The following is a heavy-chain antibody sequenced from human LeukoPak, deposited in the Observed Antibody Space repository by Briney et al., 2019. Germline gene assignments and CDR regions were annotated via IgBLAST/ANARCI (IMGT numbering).Heavy chain of an antibody. J-gene: IGHJ3*02. CDR1: GYTFTSYG. CDR2: ISAYNGNT. Sequence: PAASVKVSCKASGYTFTSYGISWVRQAPGQGLEWMGWISAYNGNTNYAQKLQGRVTMTIDTSTSTAYMELRSLRSDDTAVYYCARGRFRATMIVVGDDAFDIWGQGAMVTVSS. V-gene: IGHV1-18*01. D-gene: IGHD3-22*01. CDR3: ARGRFRATMIVVGDDAFDI.